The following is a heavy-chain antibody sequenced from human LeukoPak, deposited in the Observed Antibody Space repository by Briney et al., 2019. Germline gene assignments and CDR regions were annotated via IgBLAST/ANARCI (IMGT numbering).Heavy chain of an antibody. CDR3: VRAALWFGEGPDFDS. V-gene: IGHV3-53*01. J-gene: IGHJ4*02. CDR1: GVTVSRNY. D-gene: IGHD3-10*01. CDR2: IYGGGTT. Sequence: GGSLRLSCAASGVTVSRNYMTWVRQAPGKGLKWVSIIYGGGTTDYADSVKGRFTISRDNSKNTLYLQMNNLRAEDTAIYYCVRAALWFGEGPDFDSWGKGTLVTVS.